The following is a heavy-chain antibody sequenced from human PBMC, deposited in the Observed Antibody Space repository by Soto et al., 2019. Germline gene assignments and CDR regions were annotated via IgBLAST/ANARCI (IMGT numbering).Heavy chain of an antibody. V-gene: IGHV1-69*13. Sequence: SVKVSCKASGGTFSIYAISWVRQAPGEGLEWMGGIIPIFGTANYAQKFQGRVTITADESTSTAYMELSSLRSEDTAVCYCARSLIVLVPAAIVGMDVWGQGTTVTVSS. CDR1: GGTFSIYA. CDR3: ARSLIVLVPAAIVGMDV. J-gene: IGHJ6*02. D-gene: IGHD2-2*01. CDR2: IIPIFGTA.